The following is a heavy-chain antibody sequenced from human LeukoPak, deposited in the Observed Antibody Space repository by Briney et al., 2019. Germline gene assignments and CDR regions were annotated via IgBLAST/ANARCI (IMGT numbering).Heavy chain of an antibody. J-gene: IGHJ4*02. D-gene: IGHD3-10*01. Sequence: GGSLRLSCAASGFTFSNAWMSWVRQAPGKGLEWVANIKPDGSEIYYVDSVKGRFTISRDNAKNSLYLQMNSLRAEDTAVYYCTRALDYWGQGTLVTVSS. V-gene: IGHV3-7*01. CDR2: IKPDGSEI. CDR3: TRALDY. CDR1: GFTFSNAW.